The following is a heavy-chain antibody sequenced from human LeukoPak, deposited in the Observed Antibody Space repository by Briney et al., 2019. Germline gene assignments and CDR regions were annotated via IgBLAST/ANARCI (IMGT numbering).Heavy chain of an antibody. D-gene: IGHD3-22*01. CDR2: IKQDGSEK. Sequence: GGSLRLSCAASGFTFSSYWMSWVRQAPGKGLEWVANIKQDGSEKSYVDSVKGRFTISRDNAKNSLYLQMNSLRAEDTAVYYCASDRDYYDSSGYLFDYWGQGTLVTVSS. CDR1: GFTFSSYW. CDR3: ASDRDYYDSSGYLFDY. J-gene: IGHJ4*02. V-gene: IGHV3-7*01.